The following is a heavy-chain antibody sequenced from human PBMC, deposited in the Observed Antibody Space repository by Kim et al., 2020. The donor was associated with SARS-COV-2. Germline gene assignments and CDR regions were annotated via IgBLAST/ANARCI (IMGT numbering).Heavy chain of an antibody. J-gene: IGHJ6*02. CDR3: ARGRAGVVPAPVLWLGPYYEYYIMDV. D-gene: IGHD5-18*01. Sequence: SETLSLTCAVYGGSFSGYSWTWFRQPPGKGLEWIGEINHSGSTNYNPSLQSRVSISIDTSKNQFSLRLRSVTAADTAVFYCARGRAGVVPAPVLWLGPYYEYYIMDVWGRGTTVTVSS. CDR1: GGSFSGYS. CDR2: INHSGST. V-gene: IGHV4-34*01.